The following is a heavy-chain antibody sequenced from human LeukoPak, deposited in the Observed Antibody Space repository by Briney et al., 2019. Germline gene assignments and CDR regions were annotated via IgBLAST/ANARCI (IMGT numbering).Heavy chain of an antibody. J-gene: IGHJ3*02. D-gene: IGHD6-13*01. CDR1: GDSVSSNSAA. CDR2: TFYRSKWYN. V-gene: IGHV6-1*01. Sequence: QTLSLTCAISGDSVSSNSAAWNWIRQSPSRGLEWLGRTFYRSKWYNDYAVSVKSRITINPDTSKSQFSLQLNSVTPEDTAVYYCASKAAAGTDAFDIWGQGTMVTVSS. CDR3: ASKAAAGTDAFDI.